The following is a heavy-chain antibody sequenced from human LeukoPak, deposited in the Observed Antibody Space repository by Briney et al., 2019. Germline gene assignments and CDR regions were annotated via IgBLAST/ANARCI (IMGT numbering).Heavy chain of an antibody. V-gene: IGHV3-21*01. Sequence: GGSLRLSCAASGLTFSSYSMNWVRQAPGKGLEWVSSISSSSSYIYYADSVKGRFTISRDNAKNSLYLQMNSLRAEDTAVYYCAQTTVVTGVSGYFDYWGQGTLVTVSS. CDR3: AQTTVVTGVSGYFDY. J-gene: IGHJ4*02. CDR1: GLTFSSYS. CDR2: ISSSSSYI. D-gene: IGHD4-23*01.